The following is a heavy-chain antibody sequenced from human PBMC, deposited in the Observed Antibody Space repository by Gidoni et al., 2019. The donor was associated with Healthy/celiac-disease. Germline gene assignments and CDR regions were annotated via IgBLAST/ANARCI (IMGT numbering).Heavy chain of an antibody. CDR1: GFTFSSYE. V-gene: IGHV3-48*03. Sequence: EVQLVESGGGLVQPGGSLRLPCAASGFTFSSYEMNWVRQAPGKGLEWVSYISSSGSTIYYADSVKGRFTISRDNAKNSLYLQMNSLRAEDTAVYYCAREGYYYDSSGYHRPFDYWGQGTLVTVSS. J-gene: IGHJ4*02. CDR3: AREGYYYDSSGYHRPFDY. D-gene: IGHD3-22*01. CDR2: ISSSGSTI.